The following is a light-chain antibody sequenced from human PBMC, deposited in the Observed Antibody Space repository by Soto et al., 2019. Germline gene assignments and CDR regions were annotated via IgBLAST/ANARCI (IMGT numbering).Light chain of an antibody. CDR3: QQYNSYSGT. CDR2: AAS. J-gene: IGKJ1*01. Sequence: DIQMTQSPSTLSASVGDRVTITCRASQSISSWLAWYQQKPGKAPKLLIYAASSLESGVPSRFSGSASGTEFTLTISSLQPDDFATYYCQQYNSYSGTFGQGTKVDIK. V-gene: IGKV1-5*01. CDR1: QSISSW.